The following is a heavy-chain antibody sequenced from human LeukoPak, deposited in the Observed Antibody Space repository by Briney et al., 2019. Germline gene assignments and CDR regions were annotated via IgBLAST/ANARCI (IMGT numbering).Heavy chain of an antibody. D-gene: IGHD1-26*01. J-gene: IGHJ4*02. CDR3: ARDRVGGSYYRALDY. Sequence: ASVKVSCKASGGTFSSYAISWVRQAPGQGLEWMGGIIPIFGTTNYAQKFQGRVTMTTDTSTSTAYMELRSLRSDDTAVYYCARDRVGGSYYRALDYWGQGTLVTVSS. CDR1: GGTFSSYA. CDR2: IIPIFGTT. V-gene: IGHV1-69*05.